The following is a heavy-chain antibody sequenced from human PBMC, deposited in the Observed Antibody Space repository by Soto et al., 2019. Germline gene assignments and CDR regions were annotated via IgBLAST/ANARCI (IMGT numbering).Heavy chain of an antibody. J-gene: IGHJ4*02. CDR2: LYYSGTS. Sequence: SETLSLTCTLSRGSIRTDGNNWRWIRQTPGKGLEWIGYLYYSGTSFYNPSLKGRVTISGDTSNNQFALSLTFFTAADTAVYFWAIGSTHLDTNGYAYCLDYWGQGIPVTVS. V-gene: IGHV4-30-4*01. CDR1: RGSIRTDGNN. D-gene: IGHD2-8*01. CDR3: AIGSTHLDTNGYAYCLDY.